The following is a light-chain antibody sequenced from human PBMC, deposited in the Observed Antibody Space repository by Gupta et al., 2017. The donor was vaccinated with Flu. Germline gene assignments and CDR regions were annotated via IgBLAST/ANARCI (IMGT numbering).Light chain of an antibody. V-gene: IGLV3-21*02. Sequence: SYELTQPPSVSGAPGQTARMTWCGNNIGDKTVHCCQPRPGRAPVLVVSDDSDRPSGIPERFSGSNSGDTATLTITRVEAGDEADYYCQVWDASGDQWVFGGGTKLTVL. CDR1: NIGDKT. CDR2: DDS. CDR3: QVWDASGDQWV. J-gene: IGLJ3*02.